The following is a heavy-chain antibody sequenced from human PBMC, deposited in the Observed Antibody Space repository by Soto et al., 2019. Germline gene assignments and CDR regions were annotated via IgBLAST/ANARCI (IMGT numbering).Heavy chain of an antibody. Sequence: QVQLVQAGAEVRQPGSSVKVSCTASGDTFNFYTISWVRQAPGQGLEWLGRVVPMLRMSNYARKFQGRVNISAYTSTSNAYMERSRLRSDDTAGYYCATNYGSGSTHFDSWGQGTLVTVSS. CDR3: ATNYGSGSTHFDS. CDR1: GDTFNFYT. J-gene: IGHJ4*02. V-gene: IGHV1-69*02. D-gene: IGHD3-10*01. CDR2: VVPMLRMS.